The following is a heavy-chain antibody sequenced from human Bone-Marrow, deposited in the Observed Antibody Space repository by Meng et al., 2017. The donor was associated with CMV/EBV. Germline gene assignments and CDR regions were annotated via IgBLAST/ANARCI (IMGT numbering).Heavy chain of an antibody. J-gene: IGHJ5*02. CDR1: TFRSYI. CDR2: INPIVDIA. V-gene: IGHV1-69*02. Sequence: TFRSYIMSWVRQDTGQGFEGMGRINPIVDIANYAQKLHGRVWMTADKSTNTAYMKLSSLRSDDTAFYYCAISPDHTDNWSETYNWFDPWGQGTLVTVSS. CDR3: AISPDHTDNWSETYNWFDP. D-gene: IGHD1-1*01.